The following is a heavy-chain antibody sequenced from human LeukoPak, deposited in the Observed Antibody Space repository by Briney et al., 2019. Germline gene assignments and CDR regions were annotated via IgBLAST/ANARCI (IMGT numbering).Heavy chain of an antibody. V-gene: IGHV1-46*03. CDR1: GYTFTSYY. CDR3: ARADYDYVWGSYLDAFDI. J-gene: IGHJ3*02. CDR2: INPSGGST. Sequence: ASVKVSCKASGYTFTSYYMHWVRQAPGQGLEWMGIINPSGGSTSYAQKFQGRVTMTRDTSTSTVYMELSSLRSEDTAVYYCARADYDYVWGSYLDAFDIWGQGTMVTVSS. D-gene: IGHD3-16*02.